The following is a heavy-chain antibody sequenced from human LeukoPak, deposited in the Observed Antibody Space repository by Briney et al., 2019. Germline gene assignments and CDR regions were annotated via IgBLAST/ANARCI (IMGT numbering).Heavy chain of an antibody. CDR3: ARRLSLRFDAFAV. V-gene: IGHV3-53*01. CDR2: MSDIGPNT. D-gene: IGHD3-3*01. CDR1: GFTVSSNY. Sequence: GVLRLSCAASGFTVSSNYMSWIRQSPGKGLEWVSSMSDIGPNTYCADSVKGRFTISRDTSKNTLLLQMNSLRADDTALYFCARRLSLRFDAFAVWGPGTVVTVSS. J-gene: IGHJ3*01.